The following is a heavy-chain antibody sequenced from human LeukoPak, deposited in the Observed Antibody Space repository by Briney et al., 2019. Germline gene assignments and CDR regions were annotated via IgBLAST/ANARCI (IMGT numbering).Heavy chain of an antibody. CDR2: IYYSGST. V-gene: IGHV4-39*07. CDR3: ARSQFYGSGSYQGRWFDP. D-gene: IGHD3-10*01. CDR1: GGSISSSRYY. Sequence: SETLSLTCTVSGGSISSSRYYWGWIRQPPGKGLEWIGSIYYSGSTYYNPSLKSRVNISVDTSKNQFSLKLTSVTAADTAVYYCARSQFYGSGSYQGRWFDPWGQGTLVTVSS. J-gene: IGHJ5*02.